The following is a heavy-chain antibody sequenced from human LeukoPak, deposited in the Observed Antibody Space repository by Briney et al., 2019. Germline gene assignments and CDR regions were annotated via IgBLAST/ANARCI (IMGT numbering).Heavy chain of an antibody. Sequence: GRSLRLSCAASGFTFSSYAMHWVRQAPGKGLEWLSYITDTGITKFYADSVKGRFTISRDNVKNSLFLQMNSLRADDTAVYYCARDGQRNYYYGMDVWGQGTTVTVSS. CDR3: ARDGQRNYYYGMDV. J-gene: IGHJ6*02. CDR1: GFTFSSYA. V-gene: IGHV3-48*03. CDR2: ITDTGITK.